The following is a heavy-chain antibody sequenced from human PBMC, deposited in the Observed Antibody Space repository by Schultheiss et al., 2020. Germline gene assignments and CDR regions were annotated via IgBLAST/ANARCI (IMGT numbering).Heavy chain of an antibody. CDR2: IYYSGST. V-gene: IGHV4-59*01. Sequence: SETLSLTCTVSGGSISSYYWSWIRQPPGKGLEWIGYIYYSGSTNYNPSLKSRVTISVYTSKNQFSLKLSSVTAADTAVYYCARDTSGWYDYWGQGTLVTVSS. CDR1: GGSISSYY. D-gene: IGHD6-19*01. CDR3: ARDTSGWYDY. J-gene: IGHJ4*02.